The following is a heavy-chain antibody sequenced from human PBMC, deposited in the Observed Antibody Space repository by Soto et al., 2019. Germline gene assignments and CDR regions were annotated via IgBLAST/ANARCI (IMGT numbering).Heavy chain of an antibody. CDR1: GYTFTGYD. V-gene: IGHV1-2*04. CDR2: IKPNSGGT. Sequence: QVQLVQSGAEVKKPGASVKVSCKASGYTFTGYDMHGVRQAPGQGLEWMGWIKPNSGGTKYAQKFQGWVTMTRDTSISTAYMELSRLRSDDTAVYYCARTHCSSVSCYVGSWDYWGQGTLVTVSS. J-gene: IGHJ4*02. CDR3: ARTHCSSVSCYVGSWDY. D-gene: IGHD2-2*01.